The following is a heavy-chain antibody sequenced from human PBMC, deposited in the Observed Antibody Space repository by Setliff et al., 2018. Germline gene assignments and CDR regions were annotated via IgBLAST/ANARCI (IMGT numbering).Heavy chain of an antibody. V-gene: IGHV5-51*01. CDR1: GYSFTNYW. CDR2: IYPGDSDT. J-gene: IGHJ3*02. Sequence: GESLKISCKGSGYSFTNYWIGWVRQMPGKGLEWMGIIYPGDSDTRYSPSFQGQVTISADKSISTAYLQWSSLKASDTAMYYCARQAIFGSDAFDIWGQGAMVTVSS. CDR3: ARQAIFGSDAFDI. D-gene: IGHD3-3*01.